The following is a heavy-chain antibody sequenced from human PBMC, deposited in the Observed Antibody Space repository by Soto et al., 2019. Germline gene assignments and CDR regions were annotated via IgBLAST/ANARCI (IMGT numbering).Heavy chain of an antibody. D-gene: IGHD3-10*01. CDR2: IWYDGSNK. J-gene: IGHJ4*02. Sequence: GGSLRLSCAASGFTFSSYGMHWVRQAPGKGLEWVAVIWYDGSNKYYADSVKGRFTISRDNSKNTLYLQMNSLRAEDTAVYYCARDNYRFGELLGTSDYWGQGTLVTVSS. V-gene: IGHV3-33*08. CDR1: GFTFSSYG. CDR3: ARDNYRFGELLGTSDY.